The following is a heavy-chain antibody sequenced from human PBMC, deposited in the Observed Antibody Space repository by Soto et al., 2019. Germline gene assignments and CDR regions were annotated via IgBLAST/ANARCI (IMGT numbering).Heavy chain of an antibody. Sequence: VAVISYDGSNKYYADSVKGRFTISRDNSKNTLYLQMNSLRAEDTAVYYCAKESEYSSSLSFGYWGQGTLVTVSS. D-gene: IGHD6-6*01. CDR3: AKESEYSSSLSFGY. V-gene: IGHV3-30*18. CDR2: ISYDGSNK. J-gene: IGHJ4*02.